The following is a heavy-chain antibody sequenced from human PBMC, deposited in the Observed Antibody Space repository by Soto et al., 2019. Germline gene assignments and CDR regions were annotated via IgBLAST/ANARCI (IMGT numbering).Heavy chain of an antibody. CDR1: GYTFGSYS. D-gene: IGHD2-15*01. Sequence: EVQLVESGGGLVQPGGCLRLSCAASGYTFGSYSMNWVRQAPGKGLEWVSFILSSSGVIYYADSVKGRFTISRDNAKNSLYLQMNSLRAEDTAVYYCVRDLRAPLVATALPYYMDVWGKGTTVTVSS. CDR2: ILSSSGVI. V-gene: IGHV3-48*01. CDR3: VRDLRAPLVATALPYYMDV. J-gene: IGHJ6*03.